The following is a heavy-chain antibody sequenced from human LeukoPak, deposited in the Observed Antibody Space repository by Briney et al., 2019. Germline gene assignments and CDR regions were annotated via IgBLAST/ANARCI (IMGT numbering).Heavy chain of an antibody. D-gene: IGHD6-19*01. Sequence: VSGPTLVHPTQTLTLTCTFSGFSLGTSGMCVSWIRQPPGKALEWLPRIDWDDDKYYSTSLETRLTISKDTSKNQVVLTMTNMDPVDTATYYCARIRYSSGWYAFDIWGQGTMVTVSS. CDR2: IDWDDDK. CDR1: GFSLGTSGMC. J-gene: IGHJ3*02. V-gene: IGHV2-70*11. CDR3: ARIRYSSGWYAFDI.